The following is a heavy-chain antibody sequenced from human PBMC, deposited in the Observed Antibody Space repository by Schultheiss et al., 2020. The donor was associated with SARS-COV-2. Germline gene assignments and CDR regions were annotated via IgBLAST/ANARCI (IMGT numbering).Heavy chain of an antibody. D-gene: IGHD6-19*01. CDR2: INPNSGGT. CDR1: GYTFTSYD. CDR3: ARDLGRVAANWFDP. V-gene: IGHV1-2*02. J-gene: IGHJ5*02. Sequence: ASVKVSCKASGYTFTSYDINWVRQATGQGLEWMGWINPNSGGTNYAQKFQGRVTMTRDTSISTAYMELSRLRSDDTAVYYCARDLGRVAANWFDPWGQGTLVTVSS.